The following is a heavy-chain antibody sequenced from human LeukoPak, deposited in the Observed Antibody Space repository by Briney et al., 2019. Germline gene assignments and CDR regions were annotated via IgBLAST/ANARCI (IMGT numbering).Heavy chain of an antibody. CDR2: IYYSGST. D-gene: IGHD2-15*01. J-gene: IGHJ6*03. Sequence: SETLSLTCTVSGGSISSYYWSWIRQPPGKGLEWIGYIYYSGSTNYNPSLKSRVTISVDTSKNQFSLKLSSVTAADTAVYYCAGRGKEFCGGGSGYPYYYNRAVGGKGTRV. CDR1: GGSISSYY. CDR3: AGRGKEFCGGGSGYPYYYNRAV. V-gene: IGHV4-59*01.